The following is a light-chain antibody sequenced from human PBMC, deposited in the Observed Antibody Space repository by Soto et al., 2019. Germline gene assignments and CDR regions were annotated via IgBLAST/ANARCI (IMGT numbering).Light chain of an antibody. J-gene: IGKJ1*01. V-gene: IGKV3-15*01. CDR2: GAS. CDR1: QSVSSN. CDR3: QQDNNCALWT. Sequence: EIVMTQSPATLSVSPGERATLSCRASQSVSSNLAWYQQKPGQAPRLLIYGASTRATVIPARFSGSGSGTEFTLTISSLQSEDFAVYYCQQDNNCALWTFGQGTKVEIK.